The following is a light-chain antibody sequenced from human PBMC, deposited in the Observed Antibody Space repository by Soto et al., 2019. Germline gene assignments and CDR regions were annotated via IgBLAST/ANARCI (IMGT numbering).Light chain of an antibody. J-gene: IGLJ1*01. Sequence: QSVLTQPASVTGSPGQSITISCTGTSSDVGNYTYVSWYQHHPGKAPKLMIYEVSNRPSGVSNRFSGSKSGNTASLTISGLQAEDETDYYCFSYTSSGTYVCGTGTKVTVL. CDR3: FSYTSSGTYV. CDR2: EVS. CDR1: SSDVGNYTY. V-gene: IGLV2-14*01.